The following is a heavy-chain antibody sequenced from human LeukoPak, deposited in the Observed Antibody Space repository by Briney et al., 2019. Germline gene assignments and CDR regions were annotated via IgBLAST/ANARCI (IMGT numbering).Heavy chain of an antibody. Sequence: ASVKVSCKASGYTFTNFPMNWVRQAPGQGLEWMGWINPNSGGTNYAQKLQGRVTMTRDTSISTAYMELSRLRSDDTAAYFCARGFPSPGIGFDIWGQGTMVTVSS. CDR3: ARGFPSPGIGFDI. J-gene: IGHJ3*02. D-gene: IGHD1-14*01. V-gene: IGHV1-2*02. CDR2: INPNSGGT. CDR1: GYTFTNFP.